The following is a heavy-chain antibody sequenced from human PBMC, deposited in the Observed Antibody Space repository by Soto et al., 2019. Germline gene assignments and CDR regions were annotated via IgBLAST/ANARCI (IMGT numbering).Heavy chain of an antibody. CDR3: ARDYGKAYDFWSGYPPNYYYGMDV. CDR2: ISAYNGNT. Sequence: ASVKVSCKASGYTFTSYGISWVRQAPGQGLEWMGWISAYNGNTNYAQKLQGRVTMTTDTSTSTAYMELRSLRSDDTAVYYCARDYGKAYDFWSGYPPNYYYGMDVWGQGTTVTGSS. V-gene: IGHV1-18*01. D-gene: IGHD3-3*01. J-gene: IGHJ6*02. CDR1: GYTFTSYG.